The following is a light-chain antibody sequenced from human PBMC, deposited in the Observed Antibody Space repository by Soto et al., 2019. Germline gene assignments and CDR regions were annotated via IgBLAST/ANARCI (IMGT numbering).Light chain of an antibody. CDR3: SSYTSSSTRV. J-gene: IGLJ1*01. CDR2: EVS. V-gene: IGLV2-14*03. CDR1: SSDVGAYDY. Sequence: QSALTQPASVSGSPGQSITISCTGTSSDVGAYDYVSWYQQHPDKAPKLMIYEVSNRPSGVSNRFSGSKSVNTATLTISGHQAEDEADYYCSSYTSSSTRVFGTGTKVTVL.